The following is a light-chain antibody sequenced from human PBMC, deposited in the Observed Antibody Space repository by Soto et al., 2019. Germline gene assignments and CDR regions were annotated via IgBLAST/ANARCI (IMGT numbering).Light chain of an antibody. J-gene: IGKJ5*01. CDR3: QQYGSSPIT. V-gene: IGKV3-20*01. Sequence: EMVMTQSPATLSVSPGERATLSCRASQSVSSSYLAWYQQRPGQAPRLLMDGTSARATGIPDRFSGSGSGTDFTLTISRLEPEDFAVYYCQQYGSSPITFGQGTRLEIK. CDR1: QSVSSSY. CDR2: GTS.